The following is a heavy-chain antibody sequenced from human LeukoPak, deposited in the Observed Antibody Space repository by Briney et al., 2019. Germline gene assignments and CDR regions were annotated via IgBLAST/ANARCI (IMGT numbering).Heavy chain of an antibody. J-gene: IGHJ4*02. V-gene: IGHV1-2*02. CDR2: INHNSGGT. Sequence: ASVKVSCKASGYTFTCYYMHWVRQAPGQGLAWMGWINHNSGGTNYAQKFQGRVTMTRDTSISTAYMELSRLRSDDAAVYYCARDSPMVRGGDYWGQGTLVTVSS. D-gene: IGHD3-10*01. CDR1: GYTFTCYY. CDR3: ARDSPMVRGGDY.